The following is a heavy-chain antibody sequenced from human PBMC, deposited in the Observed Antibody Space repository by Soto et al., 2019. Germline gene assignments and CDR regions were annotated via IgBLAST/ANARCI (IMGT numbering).Heavy chain of an antibody. J-gene: IGHJ4*02. V-gene: IGHV1-46*01. CDR3: VLMVYATATDYGDYRDYFHY. Sequence: QVQLVQSGAEVKKPGASVKVSCKASGYTFTSYYMHWVRKAPGQGLEWMGIMNPSGGSTSDAQKFKRRVNMTRDTSTSTAYMELSSLRSEDTAVYYCVLMVYATATDYGDYRDYFHYWVQVTLVTVSS. CDR2: MNPSGGST. CDR1: GYTFTSYY. D-gene: IGHD2-8*01.